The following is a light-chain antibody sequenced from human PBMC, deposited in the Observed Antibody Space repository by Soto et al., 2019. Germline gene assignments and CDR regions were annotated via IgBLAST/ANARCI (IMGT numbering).Light chain of an antibody. Sequence: EIVLTQSPGTLSLSPGERATLSCRASQSINSTYLAWYQQKPGLAPRLLIYGASSRATGIPDRFSGSGSGTDFTLTISRLEPEEFAVYYCQQYGGSPLYTFGQGTKLEIK. CDR3: QQYGGSPLYT. CDR2: GAS. CDR1: QSINSTY. J-gene: IGKJ2*01. V-gene: IGKV3-20*01.